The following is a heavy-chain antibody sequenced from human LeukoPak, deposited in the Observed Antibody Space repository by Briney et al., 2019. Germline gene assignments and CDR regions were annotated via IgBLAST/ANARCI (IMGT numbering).Heavy chain of an antibody. CDR3: ARARPGDPYYYYYYMDV. V-gene: IGHV4-39*07. CDR2: IYYSGST. Sequence: SETLSLTCTVSGGSISSSSYYWGWIRQPPGKGLEWIGSIYYSGSTYYNPSLKSRVTISVDTSKNQFSLKLSSVTAADTAVYYCARARPGDPYYYYYYMDVWGKGTTVTVSS. D-gene: IGHD7-27*01. CDR1: GGSISSSSYY. J-gene: IGHJ6*03.